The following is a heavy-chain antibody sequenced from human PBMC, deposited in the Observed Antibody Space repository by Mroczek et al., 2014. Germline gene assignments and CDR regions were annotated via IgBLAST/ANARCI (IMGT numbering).Heavy chain of an antibody. J-gene: IGHJ6*02. CDR1: GFTFSSYA. V-gene: IGHV3-23*04. D-gene: IGHD5-12*01. CDR3: AKDPVSHSLYSGYDLPLGGMDV. CDR2: ISGSGGST. Sequence: VQLVQSGEAWYSLGGSLRLSCAASGFTFSSYAMSWVRQAPGKGLEWVSAISGSGGSTYYADSVKGRFTISRDNSKNTLYLQMNSLRAEDTAVYYCAKDPVSHSLYSGYDLPLGGMDVWGQGTTVTVSS.